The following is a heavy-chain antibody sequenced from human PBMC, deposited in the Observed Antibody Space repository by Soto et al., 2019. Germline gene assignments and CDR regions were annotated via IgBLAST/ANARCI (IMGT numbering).Heavy chain of an antibody. D-gene: IGHD5-18*01. V-gene: IGHV3-30*04. CDR2: ISYDGSNK. J-gene: IGHJ6*02. Sequence: PGGSLRLSCAASGFTFSSYAMHWVRQAPGKGLEWVAVISYDGSNKYYADSVKGRFTISRDNSKNTLYLQMNSLRAEDTAVYYCAKGGGDTAMVLGMDVWGQGTTVTVSS. CDR3: AKGGGDTAMVLGMDV. CDR1: GFTFSSYA.